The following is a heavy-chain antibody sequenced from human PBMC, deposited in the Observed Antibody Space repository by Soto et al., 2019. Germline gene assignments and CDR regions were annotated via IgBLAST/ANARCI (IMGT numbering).Heavy chain of an antibody. J-gene: IGHJ4*02. D-gene: IGHD5-18*01. CDR3: ARIVDTAMVTGFDY. V-gene: IGHV1-8*02. Sequence: SCAASGYTFTSYAMHWVRQATGQGLEWMGWINPSSGYTGYAQNFQGRVSMTRNTSTSTAYMELSSLRSDDTAVYYCARIVDTAMVTGFDYWGQGTLVTVSS. CDR2: INPSSGYT. CDR1: GYTFTSYA.